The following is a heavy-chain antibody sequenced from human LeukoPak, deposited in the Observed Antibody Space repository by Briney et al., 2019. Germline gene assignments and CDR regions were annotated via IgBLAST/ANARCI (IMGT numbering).Heavy chain of an antibody. D-gene: IGHD5-24*01. CDR3: ARESEEMATMGGY. J-gene: IGHJ4*02. CDR2: INPNSVGT. Sequence: ASVKVSCKASGYTFTGYYMHCVRQAPGQGLEWMGWINPNSVGTNYAQKFQGRVTMTRDTSISTAYMELSRLRSDDTAVYYCARESEEMATMGGYWGQGTLVTVSS. V-gene: IGHV1-2*02. CDR1: GYTFTGYY.